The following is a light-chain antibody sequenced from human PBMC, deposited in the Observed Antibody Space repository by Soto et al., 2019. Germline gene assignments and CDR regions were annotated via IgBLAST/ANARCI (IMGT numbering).Light chain of an antibody. CDR1: QSVSSSY. J-gene: IGKJ1*01. Sequence: EIVLTQSPGTLSLSPGERATLSCRASQSVSSSYLAWYQQKPGQAPRLLIYGASSRATGIPDRLSGSGSGTDFTLTISSLEPEDFAGYYCQQYGSSPWTFGQGTQVEIK. V-gene: IGKV3-20*01. CDR3: QQYGSSPWT. CDR2: GAS.